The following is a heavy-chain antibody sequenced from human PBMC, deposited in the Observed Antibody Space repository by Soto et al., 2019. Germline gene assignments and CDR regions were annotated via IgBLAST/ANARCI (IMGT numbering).Heavy chain of an antibody. CDR2: ISGTGVPT. D-gene: IGHD2-2*01. J-gene: IGHJ5*02. CDR1: GFDFSSYA. Sequence: PEVSLRLSCAASGFDFSSYAMSWVRQAPGKGLECISLISGTGVPTLYAESVKGRFSVSRDNSKDTLFLEMNNLGVDDTAMYYCAKSFCSSSSCFFLWVDPWGPGTLVTVSS. V-gene: IGHV3-23*01. CDR3: AKSFCSSSSCFFLWVDP.